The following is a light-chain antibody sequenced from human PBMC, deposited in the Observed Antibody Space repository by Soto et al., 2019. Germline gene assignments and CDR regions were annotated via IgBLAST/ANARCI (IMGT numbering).Light chain of an antibody. CDR2: DAS. J-gene: IGKJ5*01. CDR3: QQRASWPIP. V-gene: IGKV3-11*01. Sequence: EIFLTHSPDTLSLSPGERATLTCRASQSVTNYIAWYQQRPGQAPRLLIYDASNRATGVPARFSGSGSGTDFTLTINSLEPEDFAVYYCQQRASWPIPSGQRARLEIK. CDR1: QSVTNY.